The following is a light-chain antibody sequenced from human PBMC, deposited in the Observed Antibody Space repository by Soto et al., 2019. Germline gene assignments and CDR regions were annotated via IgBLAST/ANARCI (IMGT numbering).Light chain of an antibody. Sequence: QSVLTQPPSASGSPGQSVTISCTGTSSDVGGYYYVSWYQQHPGKAPKLLISEVTKRPSGVPDRFSGSKSGNTASLTVSGLQAEDEADYYCSSYAGSNNLLFGGGTKVTVL. J-gene: IGLJ2*01. CDR3: SSYAGSNNLL. CDR1: SSDVGGYYY. V-gene: IGLV2-8*01. CDR2: EVT.